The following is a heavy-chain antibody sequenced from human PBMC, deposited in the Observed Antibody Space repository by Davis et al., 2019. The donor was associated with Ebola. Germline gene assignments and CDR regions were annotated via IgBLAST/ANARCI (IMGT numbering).Heavy chain of an antibody. J-gene: IGHJ6*02. D-gene: IGHD3-9*01. CDR3: ASLVLTDVWGMDV. CDR1: GFTFNNYA. V-gene: IGHV3-23*01. CDR2: ISGSGGST. Sequence: GGSLRLSCAASGFTFNNYAMSWVRQAPGEGLEWVSAISGSGGSTYYADSVKGRFTISRDNSKNTLYLQMNSLRAEDTAVYYCASLVLTDVWGMDVWGQGTTVTVSS.